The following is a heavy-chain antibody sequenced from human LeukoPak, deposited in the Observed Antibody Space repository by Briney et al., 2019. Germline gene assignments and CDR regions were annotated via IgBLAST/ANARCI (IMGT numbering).Heavy chain of an antibody. CDR1: GGFISGYY. V-gene: IGHV4-59*01. D-gene: IGHD4-17*01. J-gene: IGHJ5*02. CDR2: IYYSGST. CDR3: ARGYGDYVWRWFDP. Sequence: PSETLSLTCTVSGGFISGYYWSWIRQPPGKGLEWVGYIYYSGSTNYNPSLKSRVTISVDTSKNQFSLKLSSVTAADTAVYYCARGYGDYVWRWFDPWGQGTLVTVSS.